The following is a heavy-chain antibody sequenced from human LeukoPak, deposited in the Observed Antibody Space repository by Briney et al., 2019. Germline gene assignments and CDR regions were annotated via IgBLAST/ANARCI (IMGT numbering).Heavy chain of an antibody. Sequence: PSETLSLTCTVSGGSISSYYWSWIRQSPGKGLEWIGYIYNNVRTNYNPSLKSRVTISVDTSKNQFSLRLSSVTAADTAVYYCARGGTDYDFCLDAWGQGTLVTVSS. J-gene: IGHJ4*02. V-gene: IGHV4-59*01. CDR1: GGSISSYY. CDR2: IYNNVRT. CDR3: ARGGTDYDFCLDA. D-gene: IGHD3-3*01.